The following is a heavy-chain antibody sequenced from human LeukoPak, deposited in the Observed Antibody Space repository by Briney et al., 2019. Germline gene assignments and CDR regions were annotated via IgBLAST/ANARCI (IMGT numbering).Heavy chain of an antibody. D-gene: IGHD3-3*01. J-gene: IGHJ4*02. CDR1: GFTFSSYS. Sequence: GSLRLSCAASGFTFSSYSTNWIRQPPGKGLEWIGQINPSRNTNYNPSLKSRVTISVDTSKKQFSLKLSSVTAADTAVYYCARRYDFWSGYPPPLDYWGQGTLVTVSS. CDR2: INPSRNT. V-gene: IGHV4-34*08. CDR3: ARRYDFWSGYPPPLDY.